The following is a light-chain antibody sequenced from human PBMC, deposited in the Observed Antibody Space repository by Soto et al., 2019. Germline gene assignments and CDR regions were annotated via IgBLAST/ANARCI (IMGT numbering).Light chain of an antibody. CDR1: QSVISTD. CDR2: AAS. V-gene: IGKV3-20*01. J-gene: IGKJ4*01. Sequence: EIVLTQSPGTLSLSPGERATLSCRASQSVISTDLSWYQQKPGQAPRLLVYAASSRASGIPDRLSGSGSGTDFTLTISRLEPEDFAVYYCKQYGPSPPDFGGGTRVEI. CDR3: KQYGPSPPD.